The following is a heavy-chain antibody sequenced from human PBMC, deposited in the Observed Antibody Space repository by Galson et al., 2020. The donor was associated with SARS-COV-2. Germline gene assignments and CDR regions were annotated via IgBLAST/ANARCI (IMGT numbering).Heavy chain of an antibody. Sequence: SLVAASFKKKRYDMNRVSQDPGEVLEWVSAIRGSGDTTHYEGSVKGRFTIYRDNSKNTLYMQMNSVRAEDTAVYYCAKRLYSSSQSETRGMDVWGQGATVTVSS. J-gene: IGHJ6*02. CDR1: SFKKKRYD. V-gene: IGHV3-23*01. D-gene: IGHD6-13*01. CDR3: AKRLYSSSQSETRGMDV. CDR2: IRGSGDTT.